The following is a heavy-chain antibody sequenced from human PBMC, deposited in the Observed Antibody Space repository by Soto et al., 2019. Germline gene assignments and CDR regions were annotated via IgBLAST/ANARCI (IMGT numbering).Heavy chain of an antibody. CDR1: GFTFSSYS. CDR2: ISSSSSTI. V-gene: IGHV3-48*01. D-gene: IGHD6-19*01. J-gene: IGHJ4*02. Sequence: GGSLRLSCAASGFTFSSYSMNWVRQAPGKGLEWVSYISSSSSTIYYADSVKGRFTISRDNAKNSLYLQMNSLRAEDTAVYYCARDGPRKYSSGWFDYWGQGTLVTVSS. CDR3: ARDGPRKYSSGWFDY.